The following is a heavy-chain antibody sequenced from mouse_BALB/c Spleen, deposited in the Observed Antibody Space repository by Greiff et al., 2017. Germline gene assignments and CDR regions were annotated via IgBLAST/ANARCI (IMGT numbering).Heavy chain of an antibody. CDR2: IWAGGST. V-gene: IGHV2-9*02. D-gene: IGHD2-1*01. Sequence: QVQLKESGPGLVAPSQSLSITCTVSGFSLTSYGVHWVRQPPGKGLEWLGVIWAGGSTNYNSALMSRLSISKDNSKSQVFLKMNSLQTDDTAMYYCARGRHGNYQFAYWGQGTLVTVSA. CDR1: GFSLTSYG. J-gene: IGHJ3*01. CDR3: ARGRHGNYQFAY.